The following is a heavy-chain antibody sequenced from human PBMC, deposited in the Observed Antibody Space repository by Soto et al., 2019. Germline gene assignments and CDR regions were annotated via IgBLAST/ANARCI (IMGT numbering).Heavy chain of an antibody. CDR2: IRGSAYST. Sequence: GGSLRLSCAASGFTFSTYAMNWVRQAPGKGLEWVSAIRGSAYSTYYADPVKGRFSISRDNSKNTLYLEMNSLRVEDTAIYYCVKDDGRNIPVSFEHWGQGALVTVSS. V-gene: IGHV3-23*01. J-gene: IGHJ4*02. D-gene: IGHD1-26*01. CDR1: GFTFSTYA. CDR3: VKDDGRNIPVSFEH.